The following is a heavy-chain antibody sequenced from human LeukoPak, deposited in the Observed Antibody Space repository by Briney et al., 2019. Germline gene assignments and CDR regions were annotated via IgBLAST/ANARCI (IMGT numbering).Heavy chain of an antibody. CDR2: ISGSGGST. CDR3: AKDLGDYGGNPGFYYYYYYAMDV. CDR1: GFTFSSYA. V-gene: IGHV3-23*01. D-gene: IGHD4-23*01. J-gene: IGHJ6*02. Sequence: GGSLRLSCAASGFTFSSYAMSWVRQAPGKGLEWVSAISGSGGSTYYADSEKGRFTISRDNSKNTLYLQMNSLRAEDTAVYYCAKDLGDYGGNPGFYYYYYYAMDVWGQGTTVTVSS.